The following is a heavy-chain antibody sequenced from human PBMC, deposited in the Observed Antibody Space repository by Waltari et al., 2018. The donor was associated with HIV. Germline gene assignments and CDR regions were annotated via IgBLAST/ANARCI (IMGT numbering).Heavy chain of an antibody. CDR2: INANTGSP. J-gene: IGHJ4*02. CDR3: ARDGGRSRAFDS. V-gene: IGHV7-4-1*02. Sequence: QVQLFQSESELKKPGASVKVSCKASGYTFTSTSINWVRQAPGQGLEWMGWINANTGSPMYAQGFTGRFVFSLDTSVSTAFRQISALKADDTAVYFCARDGGRSRAFDSWGQGTLVTVSS. D-gene: IGHD3-16*01. CDR1: GYTFTSTS.